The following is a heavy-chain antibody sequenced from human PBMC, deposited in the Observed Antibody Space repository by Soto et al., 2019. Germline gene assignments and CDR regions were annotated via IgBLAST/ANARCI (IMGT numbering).Heavy chain of an antibody. CDR3: ANPPPTMESTIYYYYGMDV. CDR2: ISGSGGST. J-gene: IGHJ6*02. V-gene: IGHV3-23*01. CDR1: GFTFSNYA. D-gene: IGHD1-26*01. Sequence: PGGSLRLSCAASGFTFSNYAMTWVRQAPGKGLEWVSAISGSGGSTYYADSVKGRFTISRDNSKNTLYLQMDSLRAEDTAVYYCANPPPTMESTIYYYYGMDVWGQGTTVTV.